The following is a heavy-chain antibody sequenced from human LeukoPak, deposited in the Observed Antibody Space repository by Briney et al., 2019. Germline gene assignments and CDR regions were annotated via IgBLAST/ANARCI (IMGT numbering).Heavy chain of an antibody. CDR2: ISSSSSYI. V-gene: IGHV3-21*01. D-gene: IGHD6-13*01. CDR1: GFTFSDYF. Sequence: AGGSLRLSCAASGFTFSDYFMNWVRQAPGKGLEWVSSISSSSSYIYYADSVKGRFTISRDNAKNSLYLQMNSLRAEDTAVYYCARDFGSSSWNDYWGQGTLVTVSS. CDR3: ARDFGSSSWNDY. J-gene: IGHJ4*02.